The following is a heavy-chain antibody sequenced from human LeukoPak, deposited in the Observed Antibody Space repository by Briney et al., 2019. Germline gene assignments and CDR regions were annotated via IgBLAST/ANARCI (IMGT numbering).Heavy chain of an antibody. CDR2: IYHSGST. J-gene: IGHJ4*02. D-gene: IGHD1-1*01. CDR1: GYSISSGYY. Sequence: SETLSLTCTVSGYSISSGYYWGWIRQPPGKGLEWIGSIYHSGSTYYNPSLKSRVTISVDTSKNQLSLKLSSVTAADTAVYYCARRGGDTTGTHFDYWGQGTLVTVSS. V-gene: IGHV4-38-2*02. CDR3: ARRGGDTTGTHFDY.